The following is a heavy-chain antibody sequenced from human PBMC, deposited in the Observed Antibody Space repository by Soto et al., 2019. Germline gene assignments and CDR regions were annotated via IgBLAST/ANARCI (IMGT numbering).Heavy chain of an antibody. CDR2: IIPIFGTA. D-gene: IGHD6-19*01. V-gene: IGHV1-69*13. CDR3: ARDPQYSSGWYDY. J-gene: IGHJ4*02. CDR1: GGTFSSYA. Sequence: GAAVKVSCKASGGTFSSYAIGWVRQAPGQGLEWMGGIIPIFGTANYAQKFQGRVTITADESTSTAYMELSSLRSEDTAVYYCARDPQYSSGWYDYWGQGTLVTVSS.